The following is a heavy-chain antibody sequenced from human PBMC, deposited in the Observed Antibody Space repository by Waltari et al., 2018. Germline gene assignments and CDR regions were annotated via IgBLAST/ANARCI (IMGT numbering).Heavy chain of an antibody. J-gene: IGHJ5*02. Sequence: QVQLVQSGSELKKPGASVKVSCKASGYTFTSYAMTWVRQAPGQGLEWMGWINTNTGNPTYAQGFTGRFVFSLDTSVSTAYLQISSLKAEDTAVYYCARVGNYYDSSGYYLRDWFDPWGQGTLVTVSS. D-gene: IGHD3-22*01. CDR1: GYTFTSYA. CDR2: INTNTGNP. CDR3: ARVGNYYDSSGYYLRDWFDP. V-gene: IGHV7-4-1*02.